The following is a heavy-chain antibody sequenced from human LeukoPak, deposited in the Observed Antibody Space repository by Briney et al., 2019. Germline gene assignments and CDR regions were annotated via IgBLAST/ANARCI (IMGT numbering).Heavy chain of an antibody. CDR1: GGSISSSSYS. Sequence: SETLSLTCTVSGGSISSSSYSWGWIRQPPGKGLEWIGSIYYSGSTYYNPSLKSRVTISVDTSKNQFSLKLSSVTAADTAVYYCASRGKKDSSGYYEDYWGQGTLVTVSS. V-gene: IGHV4-39*01. D-gene: IGHD3-22*01. CDR2: IYYSGST. CDR3: ASRGKKDSSGYYEDY. J-gene: IGHJ4*02.